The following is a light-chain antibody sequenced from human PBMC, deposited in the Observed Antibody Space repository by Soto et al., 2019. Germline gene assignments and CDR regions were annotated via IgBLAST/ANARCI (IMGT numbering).Light chain of an antibody. CDR2: DDS. Sequence: SYELTQPPSVSVAPGQTASITCGGTNIGSKSVHWYQQKPGQAPVLVVYDDSDRPSGIPERFSGSNSGNTATLTISRVEAGDEADYYCQVWDSSSDHVVFGGGTQLTVL. CDR1: NIGSKS. V-gene: IGLV3-21*02. CDR3: QVWDSSSDHVV. J-gene: IGLJ2*01.